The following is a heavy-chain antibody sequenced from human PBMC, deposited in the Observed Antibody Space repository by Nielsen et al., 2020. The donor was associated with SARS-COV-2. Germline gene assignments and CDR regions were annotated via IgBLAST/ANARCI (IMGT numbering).Heavy chain of an antibody. Sequence: GESLKISCAASGFTFSSYSMNWVRQAPGKGLEWVSSISSSSSYIYYADSVKGRFTISRDNAKNSLYLQMNSLRDEDTAVYYCARGKWFGESRDYWGQGTLVTVSS. CDR1: GFTFSSYS. D-gene: IGHD3-10*01. CDR2: ISSSSSYI. J-gene: IGHJ4*02. V-gene: IGHV3-21*01. CDR3: ARGKWFGESRDY.